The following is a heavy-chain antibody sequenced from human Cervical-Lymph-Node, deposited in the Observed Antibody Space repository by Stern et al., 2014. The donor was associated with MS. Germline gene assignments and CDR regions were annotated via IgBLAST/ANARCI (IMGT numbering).Heavy chain of an antibody. Sequence: MQLVQSGGGLVQPGGSLGLSCAASGFLFDDYAMHWVRPAPGKGLEWGSGIKWNSDDIYYADSVKGRFTISRDNSKNSLYLQMNSLKTEDTAMYYCAKGGEWLLVSSLDYWGQGALVTVSS. V-gene: IGHV3-9*01. CDR1: GFLFDDYA. CDR3: AKGGEWLLVSSLDY. CDR2: IKWNSDDI. J-gene: IGHJ4*02. D-gene: IGHD3-3*01.